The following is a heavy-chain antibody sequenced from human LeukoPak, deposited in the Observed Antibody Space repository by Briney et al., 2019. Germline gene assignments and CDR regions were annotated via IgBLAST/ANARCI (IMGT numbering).Heavy chain of an antibody. J-gene: IGHJ6*02. D-gene: IGHD3-10*01. Sequence: GESLKISCKGSGYSFTSYWIGWVRQMPGKGLEWMGIIYPGDSDIRYSPSFQGQVTISADKSISTAYLQWSSLKASDTAMYYCARVVRVRGYYYYYGMDVWGQGTTVTVSS. CDR2: IYPGDSDI. CDR1: GYSFTSYW. CDR3: ARVVRVRGYYYYYGMDV. V-gene: IGHV5-51*01.